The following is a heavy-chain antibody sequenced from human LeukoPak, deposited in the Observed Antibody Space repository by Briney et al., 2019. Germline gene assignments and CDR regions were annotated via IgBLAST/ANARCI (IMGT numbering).Heavy chain of an antibody. CDR2: IYHSGST. CDR1: GGSISSGGYS. V-gene: IGHV4-30-2*01. CDR3: ARTPTAMVTPFFDY. Sequence: SETLSLTCAVSGGSISSGGYSWSWIRQPPGQGLEWIGYIYHSGSTYYNPSLKSRVTISVDRSKNQFSLKLSSVTAADTAVYYCARTPTAMVTPFFDYWGQGTLVTVSS. D-gene: IGHD5-18*01. J-gene: IGHJ4*02.